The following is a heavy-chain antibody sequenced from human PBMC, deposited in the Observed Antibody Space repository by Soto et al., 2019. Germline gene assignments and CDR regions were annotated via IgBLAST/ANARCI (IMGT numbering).Heavy chain of an antibody. J-gene: IGHJ6*02. CDR3: AREGHEDIVVLPADSPGIYYYGMDV. Sequence: ASVKVSCKASGGTFSSYAISWVRQAPGQGLEWMGGIIPIFGTANYAQKFQGRVTITADESTSTAYMELSSLRSEDTAVYYCAREGHEDIVVLPADSPGIYYYGMDVWSQGTTVTVSS. D-gene: IGHD2-2*01. V-gene: IGHV1-69*13. CDR1: GGTFSSYA. CDR2: IIPIFGTA.